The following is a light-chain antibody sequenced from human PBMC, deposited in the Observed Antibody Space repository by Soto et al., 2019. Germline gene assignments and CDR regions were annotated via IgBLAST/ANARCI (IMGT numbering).Light chain of an antibody. CDR1: SSNIGAGYD. V-gene: IGLV1-40*01. CDR3: QSYDSSLTGPKVL. J-gene: IGLJ2*01. CDR2: GNS. Sequence: QSDLTQPPSVSGAPGQRVTISCTGSSSNIGAGYDVHWYQQFPGTAPKLLIYGNSNRPSGVPARFSVSKSGSSASLAITGLQAEDEADYYCQSYDSSLTGPKVLFGGGTKVTVL.